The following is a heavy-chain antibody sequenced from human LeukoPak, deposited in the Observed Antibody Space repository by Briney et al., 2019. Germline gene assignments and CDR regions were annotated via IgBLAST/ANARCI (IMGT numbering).Heavy chain of an antibody. CDR1: GFTFSDYY. D-gene: IGHD5-12*01. Sequence: GGSLRLSCAASGFTFSDYYRSWIRQAPGKGLDWVSYISSSGSTIYYADSVKGRFTISRDNAKNSLYLQMNSLRAEDTAVYYCAREIVAAPVDPWGQGTLVTVSS. J-gene: IGHJ5*02. CDR2: ISSSGSTI. V-gene: IGHV3-11*01. CDR3: AREIVAAPVDP.